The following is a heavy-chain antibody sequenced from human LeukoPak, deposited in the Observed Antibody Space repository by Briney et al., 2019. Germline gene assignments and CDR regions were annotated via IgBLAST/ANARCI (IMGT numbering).Heavy chain of an antibody. D-gene: IGHD3-10*01. Sequence: GGSRRLSCAASGITFSSYVMSWVRQAPGKGLEWVSGISISGGTTYDTDSVKGRFTISRDNAKNSLYLQMNSLRAEDTAVYYCAREDSYYYGSGSYPFDYWGQGTLVTVSS. CDR1: GITFSSYV. CDR3: AREDSYYYGSGSYPFDY. J-gene: IGHJ4*02. V-gene: IGHV3-23*01. CDR2: ISISGGTT.